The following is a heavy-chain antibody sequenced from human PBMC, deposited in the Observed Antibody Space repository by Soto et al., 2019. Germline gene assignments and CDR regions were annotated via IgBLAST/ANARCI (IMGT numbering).Heavy chain of an antibody. CDR3: ASDHRSSAQYYGMDV. CDR2: IYYSGST. J-gene: IGHJ6*02. Sequence: SETLSFTGTVSGDSIGSNGYYWSWIRQHPGKGLEWIGYIYYSGSTYYNPSLKSIVTISLQTSKKQFSLKLCSVTTADTAVYSCASDHRSSAQYYGMDVWGQGTTVTVSS. V-gene: IGHV4-31*01. CDR1: GDSIGSNGYY.